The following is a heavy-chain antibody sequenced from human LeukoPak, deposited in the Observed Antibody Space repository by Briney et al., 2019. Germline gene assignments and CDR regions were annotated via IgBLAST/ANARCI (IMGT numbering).Heavy chain of an antibody. CDR2: IYTSGST. Sequence: SETLSLTCTVSGRSISSYYWSWIRQPAGKGLEWIGRIYTSGSTNYNPSLKSRVTMSVDTSKNQFSLKRISVTTADTAVYYCARAPYGDLRFDYWGQGTLVTVSS. CDR3: ARAPYGDLRFDY. CDR1: GRSISSYY. J-gene: IGHJ4*02. V-gene: IGHV4-4*07. D-gene: IGHD4-17*01.